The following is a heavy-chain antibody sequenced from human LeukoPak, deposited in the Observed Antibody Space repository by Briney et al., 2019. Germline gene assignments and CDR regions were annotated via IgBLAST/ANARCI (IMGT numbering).Heavy chain of an antibody. V-gene: IGHV4-39*07. D-gene: IGHD3-9*01. Sequence: SETLSLTCTVSGGSISSSTYYWGWIRQPPGKGLEWIGSIYYSGSTYYNPSLKSRITISVDTSKNQFSLKLSSVTAADTAVFYCASGYYDILTGYYLPDYWGQGTLVTVSS. CDR1: GGSISSSTYY. J-gene: IGHJ4*02. CDR3: ASGYYDILTGYYLPDY. CDR2: IYYSGST.